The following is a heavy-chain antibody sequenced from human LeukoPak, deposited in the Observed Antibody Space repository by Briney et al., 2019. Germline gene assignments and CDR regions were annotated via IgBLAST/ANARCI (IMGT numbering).Heavy chain of an antibody. D-gene: IGHD3-10*01. Sequence: GGSLRLSCAASGFTFSSYGMHWVRQAPGKGLEWVAVIWYDGSNKYYADSVKGRFTISRDNSKNTLYLQMNSLRHEDTAVYYCARDLFTMVRGVIDYWGQGPLVTVSS. CDR1: GFTFSSYG. CDR3: ARDLFTMVRGVIDY. CDR2: IWYDGSNK. V-gene: IGHV3-33*01. J-gene: IGHJ4*02.